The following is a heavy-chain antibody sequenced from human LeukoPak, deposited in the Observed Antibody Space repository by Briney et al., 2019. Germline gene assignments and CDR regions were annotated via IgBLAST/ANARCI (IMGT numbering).Heavy chain of an antibody. V-gene: IGHV4-61*02. CDR1: GGSISSGSYY. CDR2: IYTSGST. D-gene: IGHD2-2*01. J-gene: IGHJ4*02. CDR3: ARTTAPCSSTSCYPNFDY. Sequence: SETLSLTCTVSGGSISSGSYYWSWIRQPAGKGLEWIGRIYTSGSTNYNPSLKSRVTISVDTSKNQFSLKLSSVTAADTAVYYCARTTAPCSSTSCYPNFDYWGQGTLVTVSS.